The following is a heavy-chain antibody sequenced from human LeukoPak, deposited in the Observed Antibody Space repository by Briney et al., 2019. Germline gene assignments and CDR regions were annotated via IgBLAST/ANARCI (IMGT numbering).Heavy chain of an antibody. J-gene: IGHJ4*02. D-gene: IGHD4-23*01. Sequence: SETLSLTCTVSGGSITSYYWSWIRQPPGKGLEWIGYIYNSGRTNYNPSLKSRVTISADTSKNQFSLNLTSVTAADTAVYYCARGGLIRSTPFDYWGQGTLVTVSS. CDR1: GGSITSYY. CDR3: ARGGLIRSTPFDY. V-gene: IGHV4-59*01. CDR2: IYNSGRT.